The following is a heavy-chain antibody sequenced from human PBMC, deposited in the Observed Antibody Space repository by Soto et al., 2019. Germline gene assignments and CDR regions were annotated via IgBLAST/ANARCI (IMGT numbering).Heavy chain of an antibody. V-gene: IGHV1-2*04. J-gene: IGHJ3*01. CDR2: INPNSGGT. D-gene: IGHD3-16*01. Sequence: APVKLSCKACGYTIPGYYMHRVRQAPGQGNEWMGWINPNSGGTNYAQKFQGWVTMTRDTSISTAYMELSRLRSDDTAVYYCARAQILFVMNRPPGEAFD. CDR1: GYTIPGYY. CDR3: ARAQILFVMNRPPGEAFD.